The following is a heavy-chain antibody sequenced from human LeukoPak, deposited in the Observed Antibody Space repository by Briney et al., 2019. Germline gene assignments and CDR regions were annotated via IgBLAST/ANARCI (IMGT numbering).Heavy chain of an antibody. CDR2: INPNSGGT. J-gene: IGHJ4*02. CDR1: GYTFTGYY. Sequence: GASVKVSCKASGYTFTGYYMHWVRQAPGQGLEWMGWINPNSGGTNYAQKFQGRVTMTRDTSISTAYMELSRLRSDDTAVYYCARVERRTTGTTGFGYWGQGTLVTVSS. V-gene: IGHV1-2*02. CDR3: ARVERRTTGTTGFGY. D-gene: IGHD1-1*01.